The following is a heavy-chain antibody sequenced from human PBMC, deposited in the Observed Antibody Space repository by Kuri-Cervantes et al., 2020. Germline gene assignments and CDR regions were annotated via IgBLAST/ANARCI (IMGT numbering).Heavy chain of an antibody. CDR1: GDSVSSNSAA. Sequence: LRLSCAISGDSVSSNSAAWNWIRQSPSRGLEWLGRTYYRSKWYNDYAVSVKSRITINPDTSKNQFSLKLSSVTATDTAVYYCARGLYSSSWYSWGLKNKTYYFDYWGQGTLVTVSS. D-gene: IGHD6-13*01. V-gene: IGHV6-1*01. CDR3: ARGLYSSSWYSWGLKNKTYYFDY. CDR2: TYYRSKWYN. J-gene: IGHJ4*02.